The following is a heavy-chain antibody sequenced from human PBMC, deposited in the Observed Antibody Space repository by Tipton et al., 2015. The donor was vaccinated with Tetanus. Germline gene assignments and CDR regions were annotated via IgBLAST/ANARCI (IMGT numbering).Heavy chain of an antibody. CDR2: ISHRGST. Sequence: TLSLTCAFYGGSFSFSYWELLRQPSGEGLGWVGEISHRGSTNYNPPLKSRVTISVDTSKNQFSPRLNSVTAADTAVYYCARAGETPLWGAFNSWGQGALVTVSS. J-gene: IGHJ4*02. CDR3: ARAGETPLWGAFNS. D-gene: IGHD3-16*01. CDR1: GGSFSFSY. V-gene: IGHV4-34*01.